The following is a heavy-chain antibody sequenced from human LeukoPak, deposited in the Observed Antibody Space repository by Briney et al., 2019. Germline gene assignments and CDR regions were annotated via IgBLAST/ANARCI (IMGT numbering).Heavy chain of an antibody. CDR2: IIPIFGTA. V-gene: IGHV1-69*13. CDR1: GGTFSSYA. D-gene: IGHD3-22*01. J-gene: IGHJ5*02. CDR3: ARTRFYDSSGYYPS. Sequence: SVKVSCKASGGTFSSYATSWVRQAPGQGLEWMGGIIPIFGTANYAQKFQGRVTITADESTSTAYMELSSLRSEDTAVYYCARTRFYDSSGYYPSWGQGTLVTVSS.